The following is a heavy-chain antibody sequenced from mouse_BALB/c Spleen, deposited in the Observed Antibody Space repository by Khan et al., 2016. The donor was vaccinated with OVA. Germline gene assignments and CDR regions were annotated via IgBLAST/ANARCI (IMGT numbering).Heavy chain of an antibody. CDR2: IWGDGST. J-gene: IGHJ4*01. CDR3: ARAYYGNDREAMDY. D-gene: IGHD2-9*01. CDR1: GFSLTGYG. V-gene: IGHV2-6-7*01. Sequence: QVQLKESGPGLVAPSQSLSITCTVSGFSLTGYGVNWVRQPPGKGLEWLGMIWGDGSTDYTSALKSRLSISQDNSKSQVFLKMNSLQTDDTARYHCARAYYGNDREAMDYWGQGTSVTVSS.